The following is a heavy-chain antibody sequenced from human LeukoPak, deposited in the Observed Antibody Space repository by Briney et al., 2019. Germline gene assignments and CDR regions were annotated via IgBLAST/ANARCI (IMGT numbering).Heavy chain of an antibody. V-gene: IGHV4-30-4*01. Sequence: PSETLSLTCTVSGGSISSGDYYWSWIRQPPGKGLEWIGYIYYSGSTYYNPSLKSRVTISVDTSKNQSSLKLSSVTAADTAVYYCAREGSGIAVAGNGFDPWGQGTLVTVSS. CDR1: GGSISSGDYY. CDR3: AREGSGIAVAGNGFDP. D-gene: IGHD6-19*01. CDR2: IYYSGST. J-gene: IGHJ5*02.